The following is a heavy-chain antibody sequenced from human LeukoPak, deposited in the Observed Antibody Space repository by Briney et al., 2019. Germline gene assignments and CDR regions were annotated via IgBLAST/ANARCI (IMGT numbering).Heavy chain of an antibody. Sequence: PSETLSLTCTVSGGSISSYYWSWIRQPAGKGLEWIGRIYTSGSTNYNPSLKSRVTMSVDTSKNQFSLKLSSVTAADTAVYYCARGEVDSSGYYPPEYYFDYWGQGTLVTVSS. CDR3: ARGEVDSSGYYPPEYYFDY. V-gene: IGHV4-4*07. D-gene: IGHD3-22*01. CDR2: IYTSGST. CDR1: GGSISSYY. J-gene: IGHJ4*02.